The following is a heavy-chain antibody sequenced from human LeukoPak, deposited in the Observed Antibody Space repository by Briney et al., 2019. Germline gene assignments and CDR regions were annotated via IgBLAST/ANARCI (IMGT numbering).Heavy chain of an antibody. Sequence: PGGSLRLSCPVSGFTFSSYAVSWVRQAPGRGLEWVSVISTSGESAYYADSVKGRFTISRDNSKNTLYLQMNSLRAEDTAVYYCAKDRGSGYHYFDYWGQGTLVTVSS. V-gene: IGHV3-23*01. CDR2: ISTSGESA. CDR1: GFTFSSYA. J-gene: IGHJ4*02. CDR3: AKDRGSGYHYFDY. D-gene: IGHD3-22*01.